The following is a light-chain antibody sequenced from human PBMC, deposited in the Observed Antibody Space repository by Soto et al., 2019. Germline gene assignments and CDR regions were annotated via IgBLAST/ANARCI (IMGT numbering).Light chain of an antibody. CDR2: EVT. J-gene: IGLJ2*01. CDR3: SSYTSSSPVV. Sequence: QSALTQPASVSGSPGQSITISCTGTSSDVGAYNYVSWYQQHPGKAPKLIIYEVTNRPSGVSNRFSGSKSGNTASLTISGLQAEDGADYYCSSYTSSSPVVFGGGTKLTVL. V-gene: IGLV2-14*01. CDR1: SSDVGAYNY.